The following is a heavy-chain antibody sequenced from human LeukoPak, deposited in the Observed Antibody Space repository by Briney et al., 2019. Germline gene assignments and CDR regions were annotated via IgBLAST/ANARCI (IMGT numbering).Heavy chain of an antibody. CDR1: GGSISSGDYY. CDR2: IYYSGST. CDR3: ARDLYYYGSGSPGVPDY. V-gene: IGHV4-30-4*01. J-gene: IGHJ4*02. D-gene: IGHD3-10*01. Sequence: PSETLSLTCTVSGGSISSGDYYWSWIRQPPGKGLEWIGYIYYSGSTYYNPSLKSRVTISVDTSKNQFSLKLSSVTAADTAVYYCARDLYYYGSGSPGVPDYWGQGTLVTVSS.